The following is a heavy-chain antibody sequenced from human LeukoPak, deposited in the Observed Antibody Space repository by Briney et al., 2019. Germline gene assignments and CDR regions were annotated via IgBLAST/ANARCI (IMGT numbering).Heavy chain of an antibody. CDR1: GFTFSHYW. CDR2: INHDGSET. D-gene: IGHD6-19*01. J-gene: IGHJ4*02. CDR3: ARDRGIAVPDRLDY. Sequence: AGGSLRLSCAGSGFTFSHYWMTWVRQAPGKGLEWVANINHDGSETNYVDSVKGRFTISRDNAKNTLHLQMNSLRDEDTAVYFCARDRGIAVPDRLDYWGQGTLLTVSS. V-gene: IGHV3-7*01.